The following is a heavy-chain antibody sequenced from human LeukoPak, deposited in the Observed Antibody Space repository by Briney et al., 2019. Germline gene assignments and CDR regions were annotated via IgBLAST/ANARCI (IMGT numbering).Heavy chain of an antibody. CDR1: GFTFDDYG. J-gene: IGHJ4*02. V-gene: IGHV3-20*04. CDR2: INWNGGST. CDR3: ARALELWSLHYFDY. Sequence: PGGSLRLSCAASGFTFDDYGMSWVRQAPGKGLEWVSGINWNGGSTGYADSVKGRFTISRDNAKNSLYLQMNSLRAEDTALYYCARALELWSLHYFDYWGQGTLVTVSS. D-gene: IGHD2-21*01.